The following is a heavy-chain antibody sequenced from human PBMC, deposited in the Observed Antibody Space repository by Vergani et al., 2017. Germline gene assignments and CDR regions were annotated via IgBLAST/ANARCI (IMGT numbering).Heavy chain of an antibody. J-gene: IGHJ5*02. CDR1: GVSVTDYN. CDR3: AGDTHSWQRADR. CDR2: SITGGATHA. Sequence: QAQLQESGPGLVKPSETLSLTCHVFGVSVTDYNCNWIRQDPGKGLEWIGSLSITGGATHASHNPFLKSLVSISVDTSKSQFSLRLTSVTAADSAIYYCAGDTHSWQRADRWGQGLLVSVSS. V-gene: IGHV4-59*02. D-gene: IGHD6-13*01.